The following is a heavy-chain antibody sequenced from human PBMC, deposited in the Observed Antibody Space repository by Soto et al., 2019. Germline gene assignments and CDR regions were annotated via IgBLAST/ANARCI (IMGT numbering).Heavy chain of an antibody. V-gene: IGHV3-23*01. CDR1: GFTFSNFA. J-gene: IGHJ4*02. Sequence: EVQLLESGGGLVQPGGSLRLSCAASGFTFSNFAMTWVRQAPGKGLEWVSTIDNSGPTYYAESVKGRFTISRDNSKNTLYLQLNRLTSEDTAVYFCAKWEGWPYPEYHLDYWGQGTLVTVSS. CDR3: AKWEGWPYPEYHLDY. CDR2: IDNSGPT. D-gene: IGHD1-26*01.